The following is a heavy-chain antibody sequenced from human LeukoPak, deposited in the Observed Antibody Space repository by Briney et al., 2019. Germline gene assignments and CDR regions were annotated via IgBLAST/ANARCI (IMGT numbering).Heavy chain of an antibody. CDR3: ARDGGFPAAAAYYFDY. CDR2: IYYSGST. Sequence: SETLSLTCTVSGGSISSYYWSWIRQPPGKGLEWIGYIYYSGSTNYNPSLKSRVTISVDTSKNQFSLKLSSVTAADTAVYYCARDGGFPAAAAYYFDYWGQGTLVTDSS. D-gene: IGHD6-13*01. CDR1: GGSISSYY. J-gene: IGHJ4*02. V-gene: IGHV4-59*01.